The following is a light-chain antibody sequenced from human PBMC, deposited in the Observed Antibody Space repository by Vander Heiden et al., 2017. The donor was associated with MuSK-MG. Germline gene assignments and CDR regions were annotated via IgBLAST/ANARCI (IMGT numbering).Light chain of an antibody. J-gene: IGKJ4*01. CDR2: WAS. V-gene: IGKV4-1*01. Sequence: DIVMPQSPDSLAVSLGERATINCKSSQSVLYSSNNKNYLAWYQQKPGLPPKLLIYWASTRESGVPDRFSGSGSGTDFTLTISSLQAEDVAVYYCQQYYSTLLTFGGGTKVEIK. CDR1: QSVLYSSNNKNY. CDR3: QQYYSTLLT.